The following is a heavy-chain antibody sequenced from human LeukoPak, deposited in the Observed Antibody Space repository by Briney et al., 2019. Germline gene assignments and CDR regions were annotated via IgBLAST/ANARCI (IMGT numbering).Heavy chain of an antibody. V-gene: IGHV3-7*03. J-gene: IGHJ4*02. CDR1: GFNFGNHW. CDR2: IKEDGTLA. Sequence: GGSLRLSCAATGFNFGNHWMDWVRQAPGQGLEWVANIKEDGTLAYYADSVRGRFSISRDNTRNSLFLQMNGLRAEDTAVYFCVRDGYNQNRFDFWGQGTLITVSS. CDR3: VRDGYNQNRFDF. D-gene: IGHD1-14*01.